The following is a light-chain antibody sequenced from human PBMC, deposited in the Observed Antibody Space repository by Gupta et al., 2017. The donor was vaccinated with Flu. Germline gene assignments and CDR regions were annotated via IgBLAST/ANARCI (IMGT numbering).Light chain of an antibody. J-gene: IGLJ3*02. V-gene: IGLV1-51*01. CDR1: SPNIGATY. CDR2: DNY. Sequence: QSVLPQPPSVSAAPGQKVTLSCSGRSPNIGATYVSWYQQLPGTAPKLLIYDNYKRSSGMPDRFSGSKSGTSATLDITGLQTGDEADYYCGTWDNSLDFSRVFGGGTKLIVL. CDR3: GTWDNSLDFSRV.